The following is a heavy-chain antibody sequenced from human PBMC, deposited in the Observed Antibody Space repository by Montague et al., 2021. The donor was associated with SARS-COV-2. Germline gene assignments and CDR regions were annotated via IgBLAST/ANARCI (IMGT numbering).Heavy chain of an antibody. Sequence: SETLSLTCGVSGGSINSYYWSWIRQPAGKGLEWIGRIYTSGRTNYSPSLKSRVTISVDTPRNHLSLKLSSVTAADTAVYYCARDSRTSGCSYWYYGLDVWGQGTTVIVSS. V-gene: IGHV4-4*07. D-gene: IGHD2-2*01. CDR3: ARDSRTSGCSYWYYGLDV. J-gene: IGHJ6*02. CDR1: GGSINSYY. CDR2: IYTSGRT.